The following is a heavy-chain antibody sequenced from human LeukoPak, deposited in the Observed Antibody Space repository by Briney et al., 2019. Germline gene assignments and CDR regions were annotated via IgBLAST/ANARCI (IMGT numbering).Heavy chain of an antibody. D-gene: IGHD1-26*01. V-gene: IGHV1-69*05. CDR1: GGTFSSYA. Sequence: EASVKLSCKASGGTFSSYAISWVRQAPGQGLEWMGGIIPIFGTANYAQKFQGRVTITTDESTSTAYMELSSLRSEDTAVYYCARVPGSSHRYFDLRGRGTLVTVSS. CDR2: IIPIFGTA. J-gene: IGHJ2*01. CDR3: ARVPGSSHRYFDL.